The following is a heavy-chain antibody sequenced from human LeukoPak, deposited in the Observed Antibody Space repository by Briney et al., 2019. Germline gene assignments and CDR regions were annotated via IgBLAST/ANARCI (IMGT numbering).Heavy chain of an antibody. CDR3: ASTPTTVTTNWFDP. J-gene: IGHJ5*02. Sequence: GGSLRLSCAASGSTFSSYAMSWVRQAPGKGLEWVSAISGSGGSTYYADSVKGRFTISRDNSKNTLYLQMNSLRAEDTAVYYCASTPTTVTTNWFDPWGQGTLVTVSS. V-gene: IGHV3-23*01. D-gene: IGHD4-17*01. CDR2: ISGSGGST. CDR1: GSTFSSYA.